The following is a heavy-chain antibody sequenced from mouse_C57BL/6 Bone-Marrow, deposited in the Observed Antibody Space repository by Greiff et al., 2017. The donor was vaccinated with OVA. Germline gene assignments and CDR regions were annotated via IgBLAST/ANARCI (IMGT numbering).Heavy chain of an antibody. CDR3: ARSITTVVHWYFDV. CDR1: GYTFTSYW. J-gene: IGHJ1*03. V-gene: IGHV1-53*01. Sequence: QVQLQQPGTELVKPGASVKLSCKASGYTFTSYWMHWVKQRPGQGLEWIGNINPSNGGTNYNEKFKSKATLTVDKSSSTAYMRLSSLTSEDSAVYYCARSITTVVHWYFDVWGTGTTVTVSS. D-gene: IGHD1-1*01. CDR2: INPSNGGT.